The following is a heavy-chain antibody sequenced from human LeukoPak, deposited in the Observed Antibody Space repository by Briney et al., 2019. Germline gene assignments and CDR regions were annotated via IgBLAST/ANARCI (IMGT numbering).Heavy chain of an antibody. V-gene: IGHV4-39*01. CDR2: IYYSGNT. CDR3: ARHGWEAIPMAGFDP. CDR1: GGPFRSSHYY. D-gene: IGHD1-26*01. Sequence: SETLSLTCTVSGGPFRSSHYYWGWIRQSPGKGLEWIGSIYYSGNTYYNPSLKSRVNISVETSKSQSSLKLSSMTAADTGVYYCARHGWEAIPMAGFDPLGPGTLVIVSS. J-gene: IGHJ5*02.